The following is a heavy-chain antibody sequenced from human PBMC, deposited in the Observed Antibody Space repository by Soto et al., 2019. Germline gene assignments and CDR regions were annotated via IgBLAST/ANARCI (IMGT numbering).Heavy chain of an antibody. CDR2: ISAYNGNT. J-gene: IGHJ4*02. CDR1: GYTFTSYD. V-gene: IGHV1-18*01. D-gene: IGHD3-9*01. CDR3: ARAHYDILTGYSDYFDY. Sequence: ASVKVSCKASGYTFTSYDMHWVRQAPGQRLEWMGWISAYNGNTNYAQKLQGRVTMTTDTSTSTAYMELRSLRSDDTAVYYCARAHYDILTGYSDYFDYWGQGTLVTVSS.